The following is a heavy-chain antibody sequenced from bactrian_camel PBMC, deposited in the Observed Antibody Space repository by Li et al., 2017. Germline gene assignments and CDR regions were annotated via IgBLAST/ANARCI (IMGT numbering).Heavy chain of an antibody. Sequence: QVQLVESGGGSVLAGESLRLSCVVSGYRYSTYCMGWFSQVPGNEREPLASIDSDGRTSVADSVKGRFTISREDGQNTFFLQMNSLKPEDTAVYYCAPQERVVTGYGFSSSAGSAGRRPREVPRKCGSWGQGTQVTVS. D-gene: IGHD2*01. CDR1: GYRYSTYC. CDR2: IDSDGRT. CDR3: APQERVVTGYGFSSSAGSAGRRPREVPRKCGS. J-gene: IGHJ6*01. V-gene: IGHV3S53*01.